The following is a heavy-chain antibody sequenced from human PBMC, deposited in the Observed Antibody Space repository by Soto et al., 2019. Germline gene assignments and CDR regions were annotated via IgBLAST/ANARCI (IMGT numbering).Heavy chain of an antibody. D-gene: IGHD3-22*01. CDR2: IYYSGST. Sequence: SETLPLTCTVSGGSISSSSYYWGWIRQPPGKGLEWIGSIYYSGSTYYSPSLKSRVTISVDTSKSQFSLKLSSVTAADTAVYYCARAPLDYDRIDNWFDPWGKGTLVTVS. J-gene: IGHJ5*02. CDR1: GGSISSSSYY. CDR3: ARAPLDYDRIDNWFDP. V-gene: IGHV4-39*01.